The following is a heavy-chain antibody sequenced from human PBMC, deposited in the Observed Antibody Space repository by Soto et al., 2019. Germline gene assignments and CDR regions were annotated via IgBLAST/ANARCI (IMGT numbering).Heavy chain of an antibody. Sequence: QVQLQESGPGLVKASETLSLTCTVSGGSISSYYWSWIRQPPGKGLEWIGYIYYSGSTNYNPSLKSRVSISVDTSKNQFSLRLRSVTAADTAVYYCARRRQLGGTFLFDYWGQGTLVTVSS. V-gene: IGHV4-59*01. J-gene: IGHJ4*02. CDR3: ARRRQLGGTFLFDY. CDR2: IYYSGST. CDR1: GGSISSYY. D-gene: IGHD3-10*01.